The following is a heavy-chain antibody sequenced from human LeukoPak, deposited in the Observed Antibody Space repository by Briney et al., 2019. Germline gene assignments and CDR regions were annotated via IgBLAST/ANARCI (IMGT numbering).Heavy chain of an antibody. V-gene: IGHV1-18*01. J-gene: IGHJ3*02. Sequence: ASVKVSCKASGGTFSSYAISWVRQAPGQGLEWMGWISAYNGNTNYAQKLQGRVTMTTDTSTSTAYMELRSLRSDDTAVYYCARGGYCSSTSCYWDDAFDIWGQGTMVTVSS. CDR1: GGTFSSYA. CDR3: ARGGYCSSTSCYWDDAFDI. CDR2: ISAYNGNT. D-gene: IGHD2-2*03.